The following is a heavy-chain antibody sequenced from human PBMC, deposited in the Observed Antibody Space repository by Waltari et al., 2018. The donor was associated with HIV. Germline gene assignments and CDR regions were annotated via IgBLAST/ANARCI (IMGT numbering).Heavy chain of an antibody. J-gene: IGHJ6*02. CDR3: SRPSGPLHSYGMDV. V-gene: IGHV3-49*05. D-gene: IGHD1-26*01. Sequence: EVHLMESGGGLVKPGRSLRLSCRGAGFTCGYYGLSWFRQAPGKGLEWVGFITSEAYGGTAEYAASVTGRFTISREDSKSTAYMQMNRLESEDTGVYFCSRPSGPLHSYGMDVWGQGTTVIVSS. CDR2: ITSEAYGGTA. CDR1: GFTCGYYG.